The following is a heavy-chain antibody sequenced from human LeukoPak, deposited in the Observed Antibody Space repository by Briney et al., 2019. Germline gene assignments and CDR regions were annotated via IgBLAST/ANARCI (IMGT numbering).Heavy chain of an antibody. CDR1: GFTFSSYA. V-gene: IGHV3-30-3*01. D-gene: IGHD1-14*01. J-gene: IGHJ4*02. CDR3: ARGIIFDY. CDR2: ISYDGSNK. Sequence: PGGSLRLSCAASGFTFSSYAMHWVRQAPGKGLEWVAVISYDGSNKYYADSVKGRFTISRDNSKNTLYLQMNSLRAEDTAVYYCARGIIFDYWGQGTLVTVSS.